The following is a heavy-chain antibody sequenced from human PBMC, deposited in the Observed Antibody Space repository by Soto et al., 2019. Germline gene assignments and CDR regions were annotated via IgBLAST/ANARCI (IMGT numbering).Heavy chain of an antibody. CDR2: INQDGSEK. D-gene: IGHD5-12*01. Sequence: GGSLRLSCGASGFTFRSYWMSWVRQAPGKGLEWAANINQDGSEKYYVDSVKGRFTISRDNAENSVYLQMNTLRAEDTAVYYCARDHIVATIVFEYWGLGTLVTVSS. J-gene: IGHJ4*02. V-gene: IGHV3-7*01. CDR3: ARDHIVATIVFEY. CDR1: GFTFRSYW.